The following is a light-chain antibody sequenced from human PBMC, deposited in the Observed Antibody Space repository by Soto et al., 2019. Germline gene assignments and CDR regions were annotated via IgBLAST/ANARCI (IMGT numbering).Light chain of an antibody. CDR1: QSVSSSY. V-gene: IGKV3-20*01. J-gene: IGKJ1*01. CDR2: DAS. CDR3: QQYGRSPRT. Sequence: EIVLTQSPGTLSLPPGERATLSCRASQSVSSSYLAWYQQKPGQAPRLLIYDASSRATGIPDRFSGSGSGTHFTLTIDRLEPEDCAVYYCQQYGRSPRTFGQGTKVEIK.